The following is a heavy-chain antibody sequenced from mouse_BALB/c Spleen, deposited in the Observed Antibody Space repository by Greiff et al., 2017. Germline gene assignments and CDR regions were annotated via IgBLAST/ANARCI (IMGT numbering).Heavy chain of an antibody. CDR2: ISSGGSYT. V-gene: IGHV5-6*01. J-gene: IGHJ3*01. Sequence: EVHLVESGGDLVKPGGSLKLSCAASGFTFSSYGMSWVRQTPDKRLEWVATISSGGSYTYYPDSVKGRFTISRDNAKNTLYLQMNSLKSEDTAMLFCTRRGDYAVFAYWGQGTLVTVS. D-gene: IGHD1-1*02. CDR1: GFTFSSYG. CDR3: TRRGDYAVFAY.